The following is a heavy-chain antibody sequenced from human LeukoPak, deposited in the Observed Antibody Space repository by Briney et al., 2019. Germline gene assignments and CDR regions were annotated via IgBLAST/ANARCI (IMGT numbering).Heavy chain of an antibody. J-gene: IGHJ4*02. D-gene: IGHD1-26*01. CDR1: GFTFDDYA. CDR2: ISGDGGST. V-gene: IGHV3-43*02. CDR3: AKDMERSFDY. Sequence: GGSLRLSCAASGFTFDDYAMHWVRHAPGKGLEWVSLISGDGGSTYYAYSVKGRFTISRDNSKNSLYLQMNSLRTEDTALYYCAKDMERSFDYWGQGTLVTVYS.